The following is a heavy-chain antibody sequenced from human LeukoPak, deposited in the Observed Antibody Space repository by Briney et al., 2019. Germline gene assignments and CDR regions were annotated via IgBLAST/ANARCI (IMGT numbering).Heavy chain of an antibody. J-gene: IGHJ4*02. D-gene: IGHD2-2*01. CDR3: ARRGYCSSTSCYPHYFGARYFDY. CDR1: GGSFSGYY. V-gene: IGHV4-34*01. Sequence: PSVTLSLTCAVYGGSFSGYYWSWIRQPPGKGLEWIGEINHSGSTNYNPSLKSRVTISVDTSKNQFSLKLSSVTAADTAVYYCARRGYCSSTSCYPHYFGARYFDYWGQGTLVTVSS. CDR2: INHSGST.